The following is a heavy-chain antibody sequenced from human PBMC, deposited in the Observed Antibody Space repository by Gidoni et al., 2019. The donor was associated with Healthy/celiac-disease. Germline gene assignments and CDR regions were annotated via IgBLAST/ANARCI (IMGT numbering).Heavy chain of an antibody. V-gene: IGHV1-2*02. D-gene: IGHD2-15*01. J-gene: IGHJ5*02. CDR3: ARESVVVVVAALYNWFDP. CDR1: GYTFTGYY. CDR2: INPNSGGT. Sequence: QVQLVQSGAEVKKPGASVKVSCKASGYTFTGYYMHWVRQAPGQGLEWMGWINPNSGGTNYAQKFQGRVTMTRDTSISTAYMELSRLRSDDTAVYYCARESVVVVVAALYNWFDPWGQGTLVTVSS.